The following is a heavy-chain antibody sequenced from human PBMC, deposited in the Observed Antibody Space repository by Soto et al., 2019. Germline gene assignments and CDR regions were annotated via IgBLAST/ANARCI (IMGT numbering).Heavy chain of an antibody. CDR1: GGSISSYY. CDR2: IYYSGST. V-gene: IGHV4-59*01. CDR3: ASNQLHDPYYYSYGMDV. Sequence: SETLSLTCTVSGGSISSYYWSWIRQPPGKGLEWIGYIYYSGSTNYNPSLKSRVTISVDTSKNQFSLKLSSVTAADPSVYYCASNQLHDPYYYSYGMDVWGQGTTVTSP. J-gene: IGHJ6*02. D-gene: IGHD2-2*01.